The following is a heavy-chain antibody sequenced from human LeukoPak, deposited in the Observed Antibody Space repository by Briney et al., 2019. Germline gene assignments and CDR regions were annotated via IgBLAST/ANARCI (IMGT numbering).Heavy chain of an antibody. V-gene: IGHV4-61*02. D-gene: IGHD3-22*01. CDR1: GGSISSGSYY. J-gene: IGHJ6*03. CDR2: IYTSGST. CDR3: ARGLSPLYYYYYMDV. Sequence: PSETLSLTCTVSGGSISSGSYYWSWTRQPAGKGLEWIGRIYTSGSTNYNPSLKSRVTISVDTSKNQFSLKLSSVTAADTAVYYCARGLSPLYYYYYMDVWGKGTTVTVSS.